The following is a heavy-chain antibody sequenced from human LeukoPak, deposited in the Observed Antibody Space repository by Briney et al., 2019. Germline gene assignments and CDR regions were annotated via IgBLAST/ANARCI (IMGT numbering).Heavy chain of an antibody. V-gene: IGHV4-39*07. J-gene: IGHJ4*02. CDR2: IYYSGST. CDR3: ARGNWNDGYDDY. D-gene: IGHD1-1*01. CDR1: GGSISSSSYY. Sequence: KSSETLSLTCTVSGGSISSSSYYWGWIRQPPGKGLEWIGSIYYSGSTYYNPSLKSRVTISVDTSKNQFSLKLSSVTAADTAVYYCARGNWNDGYDDYWGQGTLVTVSS.